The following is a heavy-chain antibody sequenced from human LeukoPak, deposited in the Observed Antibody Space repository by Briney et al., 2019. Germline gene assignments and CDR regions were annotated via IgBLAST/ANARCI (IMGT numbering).Heavy chain of an antibody. CDR2: MNPNSGNT. Sequence: ASVKVSCKASGYTFTSYDTNWVRQATGQGLEWMGWMNPNSGNTGYAQTFQGRSRIKTKTPLSTANIELSSLRSECTAVYYCARFSEEGNFDYWGQGTLVTVSS. D-gene: IGHD1-26*01. V-gene: IGHV1-8*01. J-gene: IGHJ4*02. CDR1: GYTFTSYD. CDR3: ARFSEEGNFDY.